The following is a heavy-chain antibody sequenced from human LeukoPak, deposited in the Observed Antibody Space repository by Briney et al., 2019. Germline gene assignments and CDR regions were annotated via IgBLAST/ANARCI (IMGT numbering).Heavy chain of an antibody. Sequence: PGRSLRLSCAASGFTFNSYGMHWVRQAPGKGLEWVAVISYDGSNKYYADSVKGRFTISRDNSNNTLFLQMSSLRAEDTAVYYCAKVVVPAAKIQYNWFDPCGQGTLVTVSS. CDR1: GFTFNSYG. V-gene: IGHV3-30*18. D-gene: IGHD2-2*01. J-gene: IGHJ5*02. CDR3: AKVVVPAAKIQYNWFDP. CDR2: ISYDGSNK.